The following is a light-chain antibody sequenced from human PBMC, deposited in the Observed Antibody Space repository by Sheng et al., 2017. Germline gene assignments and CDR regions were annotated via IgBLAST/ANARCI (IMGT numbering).Light chain of an antibody. Sequence: EIVLTQSPGTLSLSPGERATLFCRASQSVSNNYLAWYQQKPGQAPRLLIYGASSRATGIPDRFSGSGSGTDFTLTISRLEPEDFAVYYCQQYGSSLKTFGQGTKLEIK. CDR2: GAS. CDR3: QQYGSSLKT. J-gene: IGKJ2*01. CDR1: QSVSNNY. V-gene: IGKV3-20*01.